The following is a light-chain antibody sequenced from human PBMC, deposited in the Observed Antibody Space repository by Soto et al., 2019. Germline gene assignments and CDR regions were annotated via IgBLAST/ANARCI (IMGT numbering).Light chain of an antibody. Sequence: IELTQSPYTLSASIGERVTLTCLARQSINNRLAWYQQMPGKAPNLLIYDASSLESGVPSRFRGRKSGTQFTLTIDSLQPEDFATYYCQQVKTYPRTFGGGTKVDIK. J-gene: IGKJ4*01. CDR1: QSINNR. V-gene: IGKV1-5*01. CDR3: QQVKTYPRT. CDR2: DAS.